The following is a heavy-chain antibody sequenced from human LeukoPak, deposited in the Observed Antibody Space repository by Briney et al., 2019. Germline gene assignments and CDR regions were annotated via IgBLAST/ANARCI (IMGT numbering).Heavy chain of an antibody. Sequence: KPSETLSLTCAVYGGSFSGYYWSWIRQPPGKGLEWIGEINHSGSTNYNPSLKSRVTISLDTSKNQFSLRLNSVTAADTAVYYCARQEQQLIYNWFDPWGQGTLVTVSS. J-gene: IGHJ5*02. V-gene: IGHV4-34*01. CDR2: INHSGST. CDR1: GGSFSGYY. CDR3: ARQEQQLIYNWFDP. D-gene: IGHD6-13*01.